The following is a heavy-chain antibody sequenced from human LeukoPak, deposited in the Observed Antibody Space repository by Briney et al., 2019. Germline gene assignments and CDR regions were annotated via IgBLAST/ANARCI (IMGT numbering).Heavy chain of an antibody. Sequence: PGGSLRLSCAASGFTFSSYAMHWVRQAPGKGLEWVAVISYDGSNKYYADSVKGRFTISRDNSKNTLYLQMNSLRAEDTAVYYCARDPDTAMDSYYFDYWDQGTLVTVSS. D-gene: IGHD5-18*01. CDR1: GFTFSSYA. CDR3: ARDPDTAMDSYYFDY. J-gene: IGHJ4*02. V-gene: IGHV3-30*04. CDR2: ISYDGSNK.